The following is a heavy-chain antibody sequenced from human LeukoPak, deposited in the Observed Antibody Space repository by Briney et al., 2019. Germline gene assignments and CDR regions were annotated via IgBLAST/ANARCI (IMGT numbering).Heavy chain of an antibody. D-gene: IGHD2-15*01. J-gene: IGHJ5*02. CDR2: IYYSGST. Sequence: SETLSLTCTVSGGSISSGDYYWSWIRQPPGKGLEWIGYIYYSGSTYYNPSLKSRVTISVDTSKNQFSLKLSSVTAADTAVYYCAGKLGYCSGGSCLRWFDPWGQGTLVTVSS. CDR1: GGSISSGDYY. CDR3: AGKLGYCSGGSCLRWFDP. V-gene: IGHV4-30-4*01.